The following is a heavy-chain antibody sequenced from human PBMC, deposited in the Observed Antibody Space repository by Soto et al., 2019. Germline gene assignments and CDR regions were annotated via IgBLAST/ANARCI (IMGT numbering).Heavy chain of an antibody. J-gene: IGHJ4*02. CDR1: GYPFSDYY. D-gene: IGHD1-1*01. Sequence: QVQLVQSGAEVRKPGASVNLSCKTSGYPFSDYYIHWVRQAPGHDFGWMGWINPKTGRANYAQKFQGRVTMARNTSINTAYMELSSLTSDDTALYYCARDPGGTGYFDSWCQGLLLTVSS. V-gene: IGHV1-2*02. CDR3: ARDPGGTGYFDS. CDR2: INPKTGRA.